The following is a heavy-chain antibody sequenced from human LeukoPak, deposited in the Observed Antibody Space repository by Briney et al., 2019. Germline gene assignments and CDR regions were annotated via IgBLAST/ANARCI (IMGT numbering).Heavy chain of an antibody. CDR2: ISSSSSAI. D-gene: IGHD3-10*01. V-gene: IGHV3-11*04. J-gene: IGHJ4*02. Sequence: GGSLRLSCEVSGFTFSDHYMSWIRQAPGKGLEWLSYISSSSSAIFYADSVKGRFTISRDNAKNSLFLQMNSLRDEDTAVYFCARDPGDYWGQGTLVTVSS. CDR3: ARDPGDY. CDR1: GFTFSDHY.